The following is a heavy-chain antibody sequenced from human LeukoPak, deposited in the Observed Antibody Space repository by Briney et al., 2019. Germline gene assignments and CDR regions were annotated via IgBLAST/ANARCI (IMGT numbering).Heavy chain of an antibody. J-gene: IGHJ4*02. CDR3: ARDKRSYSSGWAFDY. CDR1: GYTFTIYG. D-gene: IGHD6-19*01. CDR2: ISAYNGNA. Sequence: ASVKVSCKASGYTFTIYGISWVRQAPGQGHEWMGWISAYNGNANYAHKLQGRVTMTTDTSTSTAYMDLRSLRSDDPAVYYCARDKRSYSSGWAFDYWGQGTLVTVSS. V-gene: IGHV1-18*01.